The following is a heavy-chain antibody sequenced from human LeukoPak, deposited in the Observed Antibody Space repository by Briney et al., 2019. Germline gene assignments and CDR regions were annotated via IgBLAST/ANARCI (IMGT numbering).Heavy chain of an antibody. D-gene: IGHD3-10*01. CDR1: GGSFSGYY. J-gene: IGHJ4*02. CDR2: VNHSGST. V-gene: IGHV4-34*01. CDR3: ARGGELLLN. Sequence: SETLSLTCAVYGGSFSGYYWSWIRQPPGKGLEWIGEVNHSGSTNYNPSLKSRVTISVDTSKNQFSLKLSSVTAADTAVYYCARGGELLLNWGQGTLVTVSS.